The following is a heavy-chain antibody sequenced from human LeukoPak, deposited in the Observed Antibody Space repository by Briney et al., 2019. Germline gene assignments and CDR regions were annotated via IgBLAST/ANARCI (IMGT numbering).Heavy chain of an antibody. CDR3: AKEVGYGAPRTGYGMDV. D-gene: IGHD5-12*01. J-gene: IGHJ6*02. V-gene: IGHV3-30*04. CDR1: GFTFSSYA. Sequence: PGGSLRLSCAASGFTFSSYAMHWVRQAPGKGLEWVAVISYDGSNKYYADSVKGRFTISRDNSKNTLYLQMNSLRAEDTAVYYCAKEVGYGAPRTGYGMDVWGQGTTVTVSS. CDR2: ISYDGSNK.